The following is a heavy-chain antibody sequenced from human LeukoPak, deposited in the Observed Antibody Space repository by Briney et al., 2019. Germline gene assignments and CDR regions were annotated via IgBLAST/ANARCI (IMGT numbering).Heavy chain of an antibody. J-gene: IGHJ4*02. CDR3: AKDLPVSF. CDR2: ISGDGGYT. Sequence: GGSLRLSCAASGFSFANYGMHWVRQAPGKGLEWVSAISGDGGYTYYADSVKGRFTISRDNSKNTLYLQMNSLRAEDTAVYYCAKDLPVSFWGQGTLVTVSS. V-gene: IGHV3-23*01. CDR1: GFSFANYG.